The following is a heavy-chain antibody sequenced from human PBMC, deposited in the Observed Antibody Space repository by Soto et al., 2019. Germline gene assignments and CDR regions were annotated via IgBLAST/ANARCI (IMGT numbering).Heavy chain of an antibody. V-gene: IGHV3-13*01. CDR1: GFTFSSYD. Sequence: PGGSLRLSCAASGFTFSSYDMHWVRQATGKGLEWVSAIGTAGDTYYPGSVKGRFTISRENAKNSLYLQMNSLRAGDTAVYYCARGYSYGYGRFYDYWGQGTLVTVSS. CDR2: IGTAGDT. CDR3: ARGYSYGYGRFYDY. D-gene: IGHD5-18*01. J-gene: IGHJ4*02.